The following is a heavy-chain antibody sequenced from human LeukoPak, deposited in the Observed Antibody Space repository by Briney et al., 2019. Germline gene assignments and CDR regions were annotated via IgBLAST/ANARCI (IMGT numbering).Heavy chain of an antibody. CDR3: ARQGLYGHDAFDI. D-gene: IGHD2-2*02. CDR2: IHYSGST. Sequence: PSETLSLTCTVSGGSISSYYWSWIRQPPGKGLEWIGYIHYSGSTNYNPSLNSRVTISVDTTKNQFSLKLTSVTAADTAVFYCARQGLYGHDAFDIWGQGTMVTVSS. V-gene: IGHV4-59*01. J-gene: IGHJ3*02. CDR1: GGSISSYY.